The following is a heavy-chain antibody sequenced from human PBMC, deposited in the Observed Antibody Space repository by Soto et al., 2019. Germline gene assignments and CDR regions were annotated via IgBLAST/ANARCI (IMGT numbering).Heavy chain of an antibody. CDR2: IVPIFGTR. CDR3: ARPYEGGYSSNHHYYYALDV. J-gene: IGHJ6*02. V-gene: IGHV1-69*01. CDR1: GGTFSRYS. Sequence: QVQLVQSGAEVKKPGSSVKVSCKISGGTFSRYSISWVRQAPGQGLEWMGGIVPIFGTRNYAQKFQDRVTITTDESATTAHMELSNLRSEDTAVYYCARPYEGGYSSNHHYYYALDVWGHGSAVTASS. D-gene: IGHD3-22*01.